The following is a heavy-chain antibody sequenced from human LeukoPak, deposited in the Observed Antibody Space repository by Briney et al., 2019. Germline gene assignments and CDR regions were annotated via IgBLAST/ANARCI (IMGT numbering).Heavy chain of an antibody. J-gene: IGHJ4*02. CDR2: IISETDGGTT. D-gene: IGHD5/OR15-5a*01. CDR3: TTRLSTSGYPPTAY. V-gene: IGHV3-15*07. Sequence: PGGSLRLSCEASGLIFSNAWMNWVRQAPGKGLEWVGRIISETDGGTTNYAAPVIGRFTISRDDSKNTLYLQMTSLKIEDTAVYYCTTRLSTSGYPPTAYWGQGTLVTVSS. CDR1: GLIFSNAW.